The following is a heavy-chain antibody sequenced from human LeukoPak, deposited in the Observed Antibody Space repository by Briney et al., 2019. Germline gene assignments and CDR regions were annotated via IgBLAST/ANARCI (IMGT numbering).Heavy chain of an antibody. V-gene: IGHV4-34*01. CDR2: INHSGST. D-gene: IGHD3-16*02. Sequence: SETLSLTCAVYGGFFRGYYWSWIRPPLGKGPEWLGEINHSGSTNYNPSLKSRVTISVDTSKNQFSLKLSSVTAADTAVYYCARGANYVWGSYRSSRSYYFDYWGQGTLVTVSS. CDR3: ARGANYVWGSYRSSRSYYFDY. CDR1: GGFFRGYY. J-gene: IGHJ4*02.